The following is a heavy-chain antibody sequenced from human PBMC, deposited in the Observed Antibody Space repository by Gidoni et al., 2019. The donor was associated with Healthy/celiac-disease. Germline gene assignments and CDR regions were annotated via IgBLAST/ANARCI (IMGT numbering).Heavy chain of an antibody. Sequence: EVQLVQSGAEVKKPGESLKISCNGSGYSFTSYWIGWVRQMPGKGLEWMGIIYPGDSDTRYSPSFQGQVTISADKSISTAYLQWSSLKASDTAMYYCARPSYCSGGSCYPPDYWGQGTLVTVSS. J-gene: IGHJ4*02. CDR3: ARPSYCSGGSCYPPDY. V-gene: IGHV5-51*01. CDR2: IYPGDSDT. D-gene: IGHD2-15*01. CDR1: GYSFTSYW.